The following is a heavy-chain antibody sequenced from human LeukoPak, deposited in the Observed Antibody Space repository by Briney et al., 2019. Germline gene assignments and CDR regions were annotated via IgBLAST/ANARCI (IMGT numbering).Heavy chain of an antibody. CDR2: INPNSGGT. CDR3: ARDQGGSYFFTFDY. CDR1: GYTFLSYS. Sequence: ASVKVSCLASGYTFLSYSISWVRQAPGQGLEWMGWINPNSGGTNYAQKFQGWVTMTRDTSISTAYMELSRLRSDDTAVYYCARDQGGSYFFTFDYWGQGTLVTVSS. V-gene: IGHV1-2*04. D-gene: IGHD1-26*01. J-gene: IGHJ4*02.